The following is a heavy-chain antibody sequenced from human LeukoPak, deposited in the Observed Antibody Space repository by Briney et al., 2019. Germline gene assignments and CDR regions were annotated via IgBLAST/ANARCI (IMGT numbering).Heavy chain of an antibody. J-gene: IGHJ4*02. CDR3: ARASGSYVGQFDY. D-gene: IGHD1-26*01. CDR1: GGTFSSYA. Sequence: GASVKVSCKASGGTFSSYAISWVRQAPGQGLEWMGGIIPIFGTANYAQKFQGRVTITADKSTSTAYMELSSLRSEDTAVYYCARASGSYVGQFDYWGQGTLVTVSS. V-gene: IGHV1-69*06. CDR2: IIPIFGTA.